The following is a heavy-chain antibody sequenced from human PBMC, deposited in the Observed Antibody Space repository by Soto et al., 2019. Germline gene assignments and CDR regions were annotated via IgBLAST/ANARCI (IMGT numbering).Heavy chain of an antibody. D-gene: IGHD1-1*01. CDR3: ARGGLEPLDY. CDR2: INDYGTTI. V-gene: IGHV3-74*01. Sequence: EVQLVESGGGLVQSGGSLRLSCAASGFTLGNYWMHWVRQAPGKGLVWVSRINDYGTTINYAESVEGRFIISRDDAKSEVYLQMTNLRAEDSAVYYCARGGLEPLDYWGQGALFTVSS. CDR1: GFTLGNYW. J-gene: IGHJ4*02.